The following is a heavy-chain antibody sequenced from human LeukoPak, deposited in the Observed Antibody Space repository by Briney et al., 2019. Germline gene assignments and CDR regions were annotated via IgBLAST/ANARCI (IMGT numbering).Heavy chain of an antibody. Sequence: PGGSLRLSCATSGFTFSNYWMHWVRQAPGKWLVWVSRINSDGSNTSYADSVKGRFTISRDNAKRTLYLQMNSLRAEDTAVYYCARAYSYGYRIDYWGQGTLVTVSS. CDR3: ARAYSYGYRIDY. CDR1: GFTFSNYW. J-gene: IGHJ4*02. D-gene: IGHD5-18*01. CDR2: INSDGSNT. V-gene: IGHV3-74*01.